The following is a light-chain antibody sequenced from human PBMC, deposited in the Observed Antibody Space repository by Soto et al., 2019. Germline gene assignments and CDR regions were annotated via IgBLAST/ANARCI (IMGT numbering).Light chain of an antibody. CDR3: QQYYSYPWT. V-gene: IGKV1-8*01. CDR2: AAF. CDR1: QGISSY. Sequence: AIRMTQSPSSLSASTGDRVTITCRASQGISSYLAWYQQKPGKAPKLLIYAAFTLQSGVSSRFSGSGSGTDFTLTISCLRSEDFATYYCQQYYSYPWTFGQGTKVEIK. J-gene: IGKJ1*01.